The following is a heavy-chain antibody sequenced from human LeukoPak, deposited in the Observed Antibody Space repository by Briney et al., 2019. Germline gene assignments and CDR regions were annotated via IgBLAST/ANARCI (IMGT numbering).Heavy chain of an antibody. J-gene: IGHJ4*02. V-gene: IGHV3-66*01. CDR3: ARDRSELCSDY. Sequence: GGSLRLSCAASGFTVSNNYMSWVRQAPGKGLEWVSVIYSDDSTYYVDSVKGRFTISRDNSKNTLYLQMNSLRAEDTAVYYCARDRSELCSDYWGQGTLVTVSS. CDR2: IYSDDST. CDR1: GFTVSNNY. D-gene: IGHD2-21*01.